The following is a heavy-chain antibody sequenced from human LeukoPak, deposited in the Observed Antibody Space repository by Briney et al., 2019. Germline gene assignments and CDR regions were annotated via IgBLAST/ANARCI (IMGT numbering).Heavy chain of an antibody. D-gene: IGHD3-3*01. CDR2: IYYSGST. J-gene: IGHJ4*02. CDR1: GGSISSYY. V-gene: IGHV4-59*08. Sequence: SETLSLTCTVSGGSISSYYWSWIRQPPGKGLEWIGYIYYSGSTNYNPSLKSRVTISVDTSKNQFSLKLSSVTAADTAVYYCASGEDFWSGHYTLGYWGQGTLVTVSS. CDR3: ASGEDFWSGHYTLGY.